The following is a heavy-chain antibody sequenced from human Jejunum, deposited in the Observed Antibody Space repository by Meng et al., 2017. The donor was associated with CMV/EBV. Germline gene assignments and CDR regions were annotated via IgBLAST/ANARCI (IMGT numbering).Heavy chain of an antibody. CDR1: GFTFSSYT. CDR2: ITAAGAT. Sequence: LGLSCAAPGFTFSSYTMSWVRQAPGKGLEWVAGITAAGATYYAGSVQGRFTVSRDNSKNTLYLEMSGLRADDTAIYFCTWEALALWGQGTMVTVSS. CDR3: TWEALAL. D-gene: IGHD1-26*01. V-gene: IGHV3-23*01. J-gene: IGHJ4*02.